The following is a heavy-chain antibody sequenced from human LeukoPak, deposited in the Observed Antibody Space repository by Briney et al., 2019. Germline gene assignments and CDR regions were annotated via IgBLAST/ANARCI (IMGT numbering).Heavy chain of an antibody. CDR2: INPNSGGT. CDR3: ARGDYYDSSGYYFLDY. CDR1: GYTFTGYY. V-gene: IGHV1-2*02. J-gene: IGHJ4*02. Sequence: ASVKVSCKASGYTFTGYYMHWVRQAPGQGLEWMGWINPNSGGTNYAQKFQGRVTMTRDTSISTAYMELSRLRSDDTAVYYCARGDYYDSSGYYFLDYWGREPWSPSPQ. D-gene: IGHD3-22*01.